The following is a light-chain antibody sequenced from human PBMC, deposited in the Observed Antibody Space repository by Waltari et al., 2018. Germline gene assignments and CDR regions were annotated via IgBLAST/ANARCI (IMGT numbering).Light chain of an antibody. J-gene: IGKJ4*01. Sequence: DIQMTQSPSSLSASVGDKVTITCRASQGISSALAWYQQKPGKAPNLLIYAASTLQTGVPSRFGGSGSGTDFTLTISSLQPEDFAVYYCQQRNSYPLTFGGGTKVEI. V-gene: IGKV1-9*01. CDR3: QQRNSYPLT. CDR2: AAS. CDR1: QGISSA.